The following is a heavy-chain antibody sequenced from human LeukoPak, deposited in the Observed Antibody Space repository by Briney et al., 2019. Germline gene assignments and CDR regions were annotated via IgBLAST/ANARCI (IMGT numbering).Heavy chain of an antibody. CDR2: IIPIFGTA. D-gene: IGHD6-6*01. V-gene: IGHV1-69*01. Sequence: SVKVSCKASGGTFISYAISWVRQAPGQGLEWMGGIIPIFGTANYAQKFQGRVTITADESTSTAYMELSSLRSEDTAVYYCARLDEYSSSSRYYGMDVWGQGTTVTVSS. J-gene: IGHJ6*02. CDR3: ARLDEYSSSSRYYGMDV. CDR1: GGTFISYA.